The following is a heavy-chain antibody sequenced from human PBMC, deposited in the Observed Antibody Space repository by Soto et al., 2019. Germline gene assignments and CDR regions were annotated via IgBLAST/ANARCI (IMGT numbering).Heavy chain of an antibody. CDR3: ARTAGRRWLQLDY. V-gene: IGHV4-61*01. Sequence: SETLSLTCTVSGGSVSSGSYYWSWIRQPPGKGLEWIGYIYYSGSTNYNPSLKSRVTISVDTSKNQFSLKLSSVTAADTAVYYCARTAGRRWLQLDYWGQGTLVTVSS. CDR2: IYYSGST. D-gene: IGHD5-18*01. J-gene: IGHJ4*02. CDR1: GGSVSSGSYY.